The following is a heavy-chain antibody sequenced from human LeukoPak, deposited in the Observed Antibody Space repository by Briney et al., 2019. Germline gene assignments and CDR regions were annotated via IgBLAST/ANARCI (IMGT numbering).Heavy chain of an antibody. CDR1: GFTFSSYW. CDR3: AGHHQAYSRTY. J-gene: IGHJ4*02. D-gene: IGHD1-26*01. CDR2: ISVDGSST. Sequence: GSLRLSCAASGFTFSSYWMHWVRQAPGKGLVWVSRISVDGSSTTYADSVKGRFTISRDSAKDTLYLQMHSLRADDTAVYYCAGHHQAYSRTYWGQGTLVTVSS. V-gene: IGHV3-74*01.